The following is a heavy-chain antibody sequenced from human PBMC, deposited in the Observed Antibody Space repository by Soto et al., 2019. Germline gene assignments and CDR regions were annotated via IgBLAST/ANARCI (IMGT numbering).Heavy chain of an antibody. D-gene: IGHD2-21*01. CDR3: AKSLLFVDHAYMDV. Sequence: QVQLVQSGAELKKPGSSVKVSCEASGDSFISYIVTWVRQAPGQGREWMGRIIPIQGKANYALQFQDRVTITAHRATRTSYMELRSLRPEDTAVYYCAKSLLFVDHAYMDVWGKGTTVTVSS. CDR1: GDSFISYI. J-gene: IGHJ6*03. V-gene: IGHV1-69*02. CDR2: IIPIQGKA.